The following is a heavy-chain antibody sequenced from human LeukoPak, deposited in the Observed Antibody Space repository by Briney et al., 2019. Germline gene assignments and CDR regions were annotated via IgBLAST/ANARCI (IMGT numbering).Heavy chain of an antibody. V-gene: IGHV4-59*01. J-gene: IGHJ4*02. CDR3: ASSSGGCSSTSCYDY. CDR2: IYYSGST. D-gene: IGHD2-2*01. Sequence: PSETLSLTCTVSGGSISSYYWSWIRQPPGKGLEWIGYIYYSGSTNYNPSLKSRVTISVDTSKNQFSLKLSSVTAADTAVYYCASSSGGCSSTSCYDYWGQGTPVTVSS. CDR1: GGSISSYY.